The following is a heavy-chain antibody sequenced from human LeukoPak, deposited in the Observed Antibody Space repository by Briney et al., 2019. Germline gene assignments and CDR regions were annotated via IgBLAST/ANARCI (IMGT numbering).Heavy chain of an antibody. CDR3: ARQGSYFDY. CDR1: GYSFTSYW. Sequence: GESLKISCKGSGYSFTSYWIAWVRQMPGKGLEWMGIIYPGDSDTRYSPSYQGELTISADKTISNAYLQWRITHASDTHTVNSARQGSYFDYWAQGNLVTVSS. J-gene: IGHJ4*02. V-gene: IGHV5-51*01. CDR2: IYPGDSDT.